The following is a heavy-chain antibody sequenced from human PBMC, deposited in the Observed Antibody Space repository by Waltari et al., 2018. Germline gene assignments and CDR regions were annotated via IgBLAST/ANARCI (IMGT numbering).Heavy chain of an antibody. Sequence: EVQLMESGGGIVQTGGSLRLSCAGSGFTFDDFAMDWVRQAPGKGLEWVSLVSADGESKFYADSVKGRFTIFRDNDKNSLYLQMNRLRIEDTAFYYCTKDLYGSGSPDWGQGTLVTVSS. D-gene: IGHD3-10*01. CDR2: VSADGESK. J-gene: IGHJ4*02. V-gene: IGHV3-43*02. CDR3: TKDLYGSGSPD. CDR1: GFTFDDFA.